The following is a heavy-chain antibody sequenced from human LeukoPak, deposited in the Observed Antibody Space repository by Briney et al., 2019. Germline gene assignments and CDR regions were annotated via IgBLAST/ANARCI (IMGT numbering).Heavy chain of an antibody. J-gene: IGHJ4*02. CDR3: ARDRRSSSSKPFDY. CDR2: ISAYNGNT. Sequence: ASVKVSCKASGYTFTSYGISWVRQVPGQGLEWMGWISAYNGNTNYAQKLQGRVTMTTDTSTSTAYMELRSLRSDDTAVYYCARDRRSSSSKPFDYWGQGTLVTVSS. D-gene: IGHD6-6*01. V-gene: IGHV1-18*01. CDR1: GYTFTSYG.